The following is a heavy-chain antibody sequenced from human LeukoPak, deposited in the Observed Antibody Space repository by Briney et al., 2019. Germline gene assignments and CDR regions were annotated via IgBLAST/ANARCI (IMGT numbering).Heavy chain of an antibody. CDR2: IKPDGSVK. J-gene: IGHJ4*02. CDR1: GFTFSRYW. Sequence: GGSLRLSCAASGFTFSRYWMTWVRQTPGKGLEWVANIKPDGSVKYYVDSVKGRSTISRDNAKNSLYLQMNSLRAEDTALYYCARDRGGQWVELLLDSWGQGTLVTVSS. D-gene: IGHD3-10*01. CDR3: ARDRGGQWVELLLDS. V-gene: IGHV3-7*05.